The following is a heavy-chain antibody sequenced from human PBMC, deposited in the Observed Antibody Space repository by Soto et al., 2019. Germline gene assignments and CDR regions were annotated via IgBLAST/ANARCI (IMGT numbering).Heavy chain of an antibody. CDR2: ISGSSRRT. Sequence: EIQLLESGGGLVEPGGSLTLSCAASGFTFYDYGMNWVRQAPGEGLEWVSSISGSSRRTDYADSVKGRFVISRDNSKAMVYLEMNRLRAADTAVYYCAKDFSSKGWMGLNAPSDSWGQGILVSVSS. D-gene: IGHD4-4*01. CDR3: AKDFSSKGWMGLNAPSDS. J-gene: IGHJ4*02. V-gene: IGHV3-23*01. CDR1: GFTFYDYG.